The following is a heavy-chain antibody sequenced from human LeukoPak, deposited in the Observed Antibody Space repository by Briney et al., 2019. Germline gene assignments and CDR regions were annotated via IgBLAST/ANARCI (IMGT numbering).Heavy chain of an antibody. Sequence: SETLSLTCTVSGGSISSYYWSWIRQPPGKGLEWIGYIYYSGSTNYNPSLKSRVTISVDTSKNQFSLKLSSVTAADTAVYYCARQRYSGSYPGYWGQETLVTVSS. CDR2: IYYSGST. CDR1: GGSISSYY. CDR3: ARQRYSGSYPGY. D-gene: IGHD1-26*01. J-gene: IGHJ4*02. V-gene: IGHV4-59*08.